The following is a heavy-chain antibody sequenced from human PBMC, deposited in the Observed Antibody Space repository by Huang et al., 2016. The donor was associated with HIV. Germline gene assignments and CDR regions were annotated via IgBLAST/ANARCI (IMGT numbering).Heavy chain of an antibody. Sequence: QVQLVQSGAEVKKPGASVKVSCKASGFNFNNYDFNWVRQASGQGREWMGGMNPKRGNTGNAKKFQGRVTITRNTSITTAYMELRSLGSEDTAVYYCARARGFLYDSTGYYSRYYFDSWGQGTLVTISS. CDR1: GFNFNNYD. CDR3: ARARGFLYDSTGYYSRYYFDS. J-gene: IGHJ4*02. D-gene: IGHD3-22*01. CDR2: MNPKRGNT. V-gene: IGHV1-8*03.